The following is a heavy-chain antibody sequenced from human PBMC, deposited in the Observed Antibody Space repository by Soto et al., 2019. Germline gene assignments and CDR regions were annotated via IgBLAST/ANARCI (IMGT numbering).Heavy chain of an antibody. J-gene: IGHJ4*03. Sequence: SESLSITCAVDGGSFSGYYWSWISQPPVKGLEWIGEINHSGGTNYNPSLKSRVTISVDTSKNQFSLKLSSVTAADTAVFYCARLRWEQPWVFDYWGQGTTVTVSS. CDR2: INHSGGT. D-gene: IGHD1-26*01. V-gene: IGHV4-34*01. CDR3: ARLRWEQPWVFDY. CDR1: GGSFSGYY.